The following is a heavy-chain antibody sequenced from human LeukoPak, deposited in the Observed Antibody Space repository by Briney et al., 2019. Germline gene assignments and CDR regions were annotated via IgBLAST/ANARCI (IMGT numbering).Heavy chain of an antibody. D-gene: IGHD2-21*02. J-gene: IGHJ4*02. CDR3: AKGGGDDTYFDY. V-gene: IGHV3-33*06. CDR2: IWYDGSNK. CDR1: GFTFSSYG. Sequence: PGGSLRLSWAASGFTFSSYGMHWVRQAPGKGLEWVAVIWYDGSNKYYADSGKGRFTISRDNSKNTLYLQMTSLRAEDTAVYYCAKGGGDDTYFDYWGQGTLVTVSS.